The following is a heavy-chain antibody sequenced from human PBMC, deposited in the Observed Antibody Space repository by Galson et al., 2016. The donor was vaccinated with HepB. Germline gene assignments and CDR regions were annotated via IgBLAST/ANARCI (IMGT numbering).Heavy chain of an antibody. CDR1: GFTFSSYA. Sequence: LRLSCAASGFTFSSYAMSWVRQAPGKGLEWVSTITGSGGWIKYADSVKGRLITSRDNSKNTLYLQLNSLRAEDTAVYYCAKDGGYCSDATCYYRNSWGQGTLVTVSS. CDR2: ITGSGGWI. CDR3: AKDGGYCSDATCYYRNS. J-gene: IGHJ4*02. D-gene: IGHD2-15*01. V-gene: IGHV3-23*01.